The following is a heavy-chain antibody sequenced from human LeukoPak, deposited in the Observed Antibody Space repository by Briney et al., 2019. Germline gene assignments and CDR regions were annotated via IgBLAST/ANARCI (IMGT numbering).Heavy chain of an antibody. V-gene: IGHV3-30*18. D-gene: IGHD5-12*01. Sequence: SGGSLRLSCAASGFTFSNYGMHWVRQAPGKGLEWVAIISYDGSNKYYADSVKGRFTISRDNSKNTLYLQMNSLRAEDTAVHFCAKDLGYSGYDFYSYGMDVWGQGTTVTVSS. J-gene: IGHJ6*02. CDR1: GFTFSNYG. CDR3: AKDLGYSGYDFYSYGMDV. CDR2: ISYDGSNK.